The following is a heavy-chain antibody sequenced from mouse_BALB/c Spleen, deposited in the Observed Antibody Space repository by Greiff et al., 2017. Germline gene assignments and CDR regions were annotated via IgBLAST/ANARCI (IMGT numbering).Heavy chain of an antibody. J-gene: IGHJ2*01. CDR2: ILPGSGST. D-gene: IGHD1-2*01. V-gene: IGHV1-9*01. CDR3: ARREDYGPFDY. Sequence: QVQLQQSGAELMKPGASVKISCKATGYTFSSYWIEWVKQRPGHGLEWIGEILPGSGSTNYNEKFKGKATFTADTSSNTAYMQLSSLTSEDSAVYYCARREDYGPFDYWGQGTTLTVSS. CDR1: GYTFSSYW.